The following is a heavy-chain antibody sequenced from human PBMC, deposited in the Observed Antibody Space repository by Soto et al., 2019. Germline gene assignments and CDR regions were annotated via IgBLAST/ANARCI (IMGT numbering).Heavy chain of an antibody. V-gene: IGHV1-46*01. CDR1: GYTFTSSY. Sequence: GASVKVSCKASGYTFTSSYIHWVRQAPGQGLEWMGIINPSGGITSYAQKFQGRVTMTRDTSTSTVYMELSNLTSDDTAICYCARRYCTSTSCYYFDLWGQGTLVTVSS. CDR2: INPSGGIT. J-gene: IGHJ4*02. CDR3: ARRYCTSTSCYYFDL. D-gene: IGHD2-2*01.